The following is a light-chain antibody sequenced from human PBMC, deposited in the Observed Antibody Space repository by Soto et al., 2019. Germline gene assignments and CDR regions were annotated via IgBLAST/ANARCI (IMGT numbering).Light chain of an antibody. CDR3: QQYGSSRRLLT. J-gene: IGKJ4*01. Sequence: EIVLTQSPGTLSLSPGERATLSCRASQSVSSTYLAWYQQKPGQAPRLLIYGASTRATGIPDRFSGSGSGTEFALTISRLGPEDFAVFYCQQYGSSRRLLTFGGGTKVEIK. CDR2: GAS. CDR1: QSVSSTY. V-gene: IGKV3-20*01.